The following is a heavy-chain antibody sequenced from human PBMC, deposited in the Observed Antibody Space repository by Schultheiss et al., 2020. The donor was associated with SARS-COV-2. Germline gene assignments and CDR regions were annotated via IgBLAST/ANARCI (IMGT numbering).Heavy chain of an antibody. V-gene: IGHV1-2*02. D-gene: IGHD6-6*01. CDR3: ARGTRG. Sequence: ASVKVSCKASGYTFTSYGISWVRQAPGQGLEWMGWINSNSGGTNYAQKFQGRVTMTRDTSISTAYMELSRLRSDDTAVYYCARGTRGWGQGTLVTVSS. CDR2: INSNSGGT. CDR1: GYTFTSYG. J-gene: IGHJ4*02.